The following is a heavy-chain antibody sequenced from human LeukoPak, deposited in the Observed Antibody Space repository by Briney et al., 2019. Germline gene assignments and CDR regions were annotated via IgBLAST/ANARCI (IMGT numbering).Heavy chain of an antibody. CDR1: GDSISSSSYY. CDR2: IYYSGST. D-gene: IGHD3-9*01. CDR3: ARQTGYYDWFDP. V-gene: IGHV4-39*01. J-gene: IGHJ5*02. Sequence: PSETLSLTCTVSGDSISSSSYYWGWIRQPPGKGLEWIGSIYYSGSTYYNPSLKSRVTISVDTSKNQFSLKLSSVTAADTAVYYCARQTGYYDWFDPWGQGTQVTVSS.